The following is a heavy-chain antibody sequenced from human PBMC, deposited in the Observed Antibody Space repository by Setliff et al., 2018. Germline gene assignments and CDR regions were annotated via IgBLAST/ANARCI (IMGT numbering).Heavy chain of an antibody. V-gene: IGHV1-24*01. CDR1: GYTLTELS. Sequence: ASVKVSCKVSGYTLTELSRHWVRQAPGKGLEWMGGFDPEDGETIYAQKFQGRVTITADKSTSTAYMELSSLRSEDTAVYYCARDLITGTTEYYYGMDVWGQGTTVTVSS. D-gene: IGHD1-20*01. CDR3: ARDLITGTTEYYYGMDV. J-gene: IGHJ6*02. CDR2: FDPEDGET.